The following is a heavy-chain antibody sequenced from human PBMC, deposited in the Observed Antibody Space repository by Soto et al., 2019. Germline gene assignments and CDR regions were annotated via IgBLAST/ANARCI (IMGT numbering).Heavy chain of an antibody. CDR3: ASLSRFALDY. V-gene: IGHV3-21*01. CDR1: GFTFNTYS. J-gene: IGHJ4*02. D-gene: IGHD3-10*01. Sequence: EVQLVESGGGLVKPGGSLRLSCAASGFTFNTYSMNLVRQAPGKGLEWVSSISSSSSYIYYTDSVKGRFTISRDNAKNSLYLQMNSLRAEDTAMYYCASLSRFALDYWGQGTLVTVSS. CDR2: ISSSSSYI.